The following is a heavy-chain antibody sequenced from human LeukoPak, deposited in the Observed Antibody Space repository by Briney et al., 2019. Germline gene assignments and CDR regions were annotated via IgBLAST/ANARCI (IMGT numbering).Heavy chain of an antibody. CDR1: GGSVSSYY. D-gene: IGHD1-26*01. CDR3: VRDWDGFNFEI. V-gene: IGHV4-59*02. J-gene: IGHJ3*02. Sequence: AETLSLTCTVSGGSVSSYYWSWIRQPPGEGLEWMAYIYKSGSTNYNLSLKSRVTISVNTSNKQSSLKLSSVTAADTAVYYCVRDWDGFNFEIWGQGTMVTVSS. CDR2: IYKSGST.